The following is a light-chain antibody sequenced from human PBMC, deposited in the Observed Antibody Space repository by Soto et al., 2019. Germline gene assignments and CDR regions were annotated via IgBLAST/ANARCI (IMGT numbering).Light chain of an antibody. CDR1: QSVGSN. Sequence: EVVMTQSPATLSLSPGERATLSCRASQSVGSNLAWYQQKPGQAPRLLIYGASTRATGIPARFSGSGSGTKFTLTIISLQSEDFAIYYCQQYNIWPPVTFGQGTRLEIK. V-gene: IGKV3-15*01. J-gene: IGKJ5*01. CDR2: GAS. CDR3: QQYNIWPPVT.